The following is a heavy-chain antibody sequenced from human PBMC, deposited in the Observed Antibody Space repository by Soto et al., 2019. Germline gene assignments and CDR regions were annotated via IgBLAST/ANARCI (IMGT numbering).Heavy chain of an antibody. J-gene: IGHJ6*02. D-gene: IGHD6-13*01. CDR3: AKDGERSSWPPNYYGMDV. V-gene: IGHV3-23*01. CDR2: ISESGGST. Sequence: PGGSLRLSCAASRLTFSNYAMSWVRQAPGKGLEWVSVISESGGSTYYADSVKGRFTISRDNSKNTLYLQMNSLRAEDTAVYYCAKDGERSSWPPNYYGMDVWGQGTTVTVSS. CDR1: RLTFSNYA.